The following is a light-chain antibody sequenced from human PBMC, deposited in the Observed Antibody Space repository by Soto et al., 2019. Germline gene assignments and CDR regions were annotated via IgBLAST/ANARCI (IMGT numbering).Light chain of an antibody. CDR3: QQYGSSPPIT. CDR1: QSVSNNY. CDR2: GAS. V-gene: IGKV3-20*01. J-gene: IGKJ5*01. Sequence: EIVLTQSRGTLSLSPGERATLSCRSSQSVSNNYLAWYQQKPGQAPRLLIYGASNRATGIPDRFSASGSGTDFPLTISRLEPEDFAVYYCQQYGSSPPITFGQGTRLEIK.